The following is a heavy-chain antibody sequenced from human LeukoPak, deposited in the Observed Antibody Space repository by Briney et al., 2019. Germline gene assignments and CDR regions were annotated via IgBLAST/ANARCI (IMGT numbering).Heavy chain of an antibody. CDR1: GFTFSSYW. D-gene: IGHD2-21*02. CDR2: IKQDGSEK. CDR3: ARDPQAYCGGDCYSDY. Sequence: GGSLRLSCAASGFTFSSYWMSWVRQAPGKGLEWVANIKQDGSEKYYVDSVKGRFTISRDNAKNSLYLQMNSLRAEDTAVYYCARDPQAYCGGDCYSDYWGQGTLVTASS. V-gene: IGHV3-7*01. J-gene: IGHJ4*02.